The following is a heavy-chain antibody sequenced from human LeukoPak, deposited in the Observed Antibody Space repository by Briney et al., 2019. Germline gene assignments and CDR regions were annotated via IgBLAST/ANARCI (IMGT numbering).Heavy chain of an antibody. J-gene: IGHJ5*02. Sequence: ASVKVSCKASGYTFTGYYMHWVRQAPGQGLEWMGWINPNSGGTNYAQKFQGRVTMTRDTSISTAYMELSRLRSDDTAVYYCARVGGSGNNRPANWFDPWGQGTLVTVSS. CDR1: GYTFTGYY. D-gene: IGHD3-10*01. V-gene: IGHV1-2*02. CDR2: INPNSGGT. CDR3: ARVGGSGNNRPANWFDP.